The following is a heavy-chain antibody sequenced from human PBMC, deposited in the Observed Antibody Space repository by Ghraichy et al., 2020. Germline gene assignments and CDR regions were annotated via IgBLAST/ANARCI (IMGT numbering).Heavy chain of an antibody. V-gene: IGHV3-7*01. Sequence: GGSLRLSCTASGFTLSTYWMTWVRQAPGKGLEWVANIKEDGTEKYYVDSVKGRFTISRDNAQNSLSLQMNSLRAEDTAVYYCAREILGNYFDTSGHYYESYGGQGTLVTVSS. CDR3: AREILGNYFDTSGHYYESY. D-gene: IGHD3-22*01. J-gene: IGHJ4*02. CDR1: GFTLSTYW. CDR2: IKEDGTEK.